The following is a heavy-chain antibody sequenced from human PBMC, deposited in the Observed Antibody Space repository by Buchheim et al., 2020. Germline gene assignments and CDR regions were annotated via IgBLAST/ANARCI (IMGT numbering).Heavy chain of an antibody. CDR3: ARRITIFGVVIIPRAFDI. V-gene: IGHV4-34*01. D-gene: IGHD3-3*01. CDR2: INHSGST. Sequence: QVQLQQWGAGLLKPSETLSLTCAVYGGSFSGYYWSWIRQPPGKGLEWIGEINHSGSTNYNPSLKSRVTISVDTSKNQFSLKLGSVTAADTAVYYCARRITIFGVVIIPRAFDIWGQGT. J-gene: IGHJ3*02. CDR1: GGSFSGYY.